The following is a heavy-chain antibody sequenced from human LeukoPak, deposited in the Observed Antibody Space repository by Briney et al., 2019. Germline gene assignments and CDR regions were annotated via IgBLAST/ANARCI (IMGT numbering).Heavy chain of an antibody. V-gene: IGHV1-69*05. CDR2: IIPIFGTA. CDR3: ARVLDCSSTSCYALGI. CDR1: GGTFSIYA. Sequence: SVTVSFTASGGTFSIYAISWVRQAPGQGLEWMGGIIPIFGTANYAQKFQGRVTITTDESTSTAYMELSSLRSEDTAVYYCARVLDCSSTSCYALGIWGQGTMVTVSS. J-gene: IGHJ3*02. D-gene: IGHD2-2*01.